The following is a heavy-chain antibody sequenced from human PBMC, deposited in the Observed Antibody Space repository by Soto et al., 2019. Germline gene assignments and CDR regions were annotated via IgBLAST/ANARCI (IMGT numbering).Heavy chain of an antibody. CDR2: INHSGST. J-gene: IGHJ4*02. CDR3: ARGRIQLWSLRLDY. D-gene: IGHD5-18*01. V-gene: IGHV4-34*01. CDR1: GGSFSGYY. Sequence: SETLSLTCAVYGGSFSGYYWSWIRQPPGKGLEWIGEINHSGSTNYNPSLKSRVTISVDTSKNQFSLKLSSVTAADTAVYYCARGRIQLWSLRLDYWGQGTLVTVSS.